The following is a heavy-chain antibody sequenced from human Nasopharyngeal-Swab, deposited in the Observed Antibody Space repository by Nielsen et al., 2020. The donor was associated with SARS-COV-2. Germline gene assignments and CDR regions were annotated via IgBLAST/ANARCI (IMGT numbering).Heavy chain of an antibody. D-gene: IGHD6-13*01. CDR2: IYYSGST. CDR3: ARNGRPYSSSWYSNIGQSIGY. CDR1: GGSISSSSYY. J-gene: IGHJ4*02. Sequence: SETLSLTCTVSGGSISSSSYYWGWIRQPPGKGLEWIGSIYYSGSTYYNPSLKSQVTISVDTSKNQFSLRLSSVTAADTAVYYCARNGRPYSSSWYSNIGQSIGYWGQGTLVTVSS. V-gene: IGHV4-39*01.